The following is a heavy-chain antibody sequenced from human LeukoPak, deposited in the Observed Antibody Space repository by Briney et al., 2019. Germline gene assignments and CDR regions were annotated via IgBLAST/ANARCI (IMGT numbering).Heavy chain of an antibody. V-gene: IGHV1-18*01. CDR1: GYTFTSYG. Sequence: GASVKVSCKASGYTFTSYGISGVRQAPGQGLEWMGWISAYNGNTNYAQKLQGRVTMTTDTSTSTAYMELRSLRSDDTAVYYCARYGGYCSSTSCLYYFDYWGQGTLVTVSS. CDR2: ISAYNGNT. CDR3: ARYGGYCSSTSCLYYFDY. J-gene: IGHJ4*02. D-gene: IGHD2-2*01.